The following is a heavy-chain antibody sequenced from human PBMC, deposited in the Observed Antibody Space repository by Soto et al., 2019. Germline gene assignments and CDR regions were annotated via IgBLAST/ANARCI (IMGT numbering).Heavy chain of an antibody. CDR2: IVVGAGNT. CDR1: GYTLTELS. Sequence: SVKGYCKGSGYTLTELSMHWVRQANGKGLEWMGWIVVGAGNTNYAQELQGRLTITRDVSTNTAYMELRSLRSEDTAVYYCAAELYSGGRCCSFDIWGQGTMVTVAS. V-gene: IGHV1-58*02. D-gene: IGHD2-15*01. CDR3: AAELYSGGRCCSFDI. J-gene: IGHJ3*02.